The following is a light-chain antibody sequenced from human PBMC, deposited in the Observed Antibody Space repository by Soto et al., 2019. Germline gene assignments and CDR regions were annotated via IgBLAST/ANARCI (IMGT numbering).Light chain of an antibody. CDR1: QSVSRW. CDR3: QQYNTYPLT. CDR2: KAS. Sequence: DIQMTQSPSTLSASVGDRVTITCRASQSVSRWLAWHQQKPGKAPKVLIFKASTLESGVPSRFSGSGSGTEFTLTISSLQPDDVATYYCQQYNTYPLTFGGGTKVEIK. J-gene: IGKJ4*01. V-gene: IGKV1-5*03.